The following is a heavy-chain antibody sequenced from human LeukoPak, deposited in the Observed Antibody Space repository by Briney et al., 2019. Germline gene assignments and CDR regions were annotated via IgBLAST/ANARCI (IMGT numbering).Heavy chain of an antibody. CDR2: INSDGSST. CDR1: GFTFSSSW. CDR3: ARDPGYSNNFDY. Sequence: TGGSLRLSCAASGFTFSSSWMHWVRQAPGKGLVWVSRINSDGSSTTFADSVKGRFTISRDNAKNALYLQMNSLRAEDTAVYYCARDPGYSNNFDYWGQGTLVTVSS. D-gene: IGHD4-11*01. V-gene: IGHV3-74*01. J-gene: IGHJ4*02.